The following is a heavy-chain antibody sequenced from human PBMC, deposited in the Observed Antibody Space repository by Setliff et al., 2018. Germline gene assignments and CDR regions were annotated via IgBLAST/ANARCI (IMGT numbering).Heavy chain of an antibody. CDR2: IYTSWST. V-gene: IGHV4-61*09. Sequence: PSETLSLTCTVSGGSMNSGSYYWSFIRQPAGKGLEWIGQIYTSWSTNYNPSLKSRVTISVDTSKNQFSLELRSVTAADTAVYYCARLPPLHTPMALTFDYWGQGILVTVSS. CDR3: ARLPPLHTPMALTFDY. D-gene: IGHD5-18*01. J-gene: IGHJ4*02. CDR1: GGSMNSGSYY.